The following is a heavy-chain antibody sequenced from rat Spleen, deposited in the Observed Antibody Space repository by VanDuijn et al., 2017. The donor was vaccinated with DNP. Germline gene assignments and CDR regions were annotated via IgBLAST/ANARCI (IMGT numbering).Heavy chain of an antibody. V-gene: IGHV5S10*01. Sequence: EVQLVESGGGLVQPGGSLKLSCAASGFNFSDYNMAWVRQTPKKGLEWVTAILFDGSRTYYRDSVKGRFTISRDNAKRTQYLQMDSLRSEDTATYYCVTHPSWFGYWGPGTLVTVS. CDR2: ILFDGSRT. CDR1: GFNFSDYN. J-gene: IGHJ3*01. CDR3: VTHPSWFGY.